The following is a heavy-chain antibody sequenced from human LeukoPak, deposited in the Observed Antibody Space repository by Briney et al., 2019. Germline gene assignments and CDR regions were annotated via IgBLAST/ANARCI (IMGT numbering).Heavy chain of an antibody. V-gene: IGHV4-39*07. J-gene: IGHJ5*02. Sequence: SETLSLTCTVSGGSISSSSYYWAWIRQPPGKGLEWIGSIHYSGSTYYNPSLQSRVTISIDTSKNQFSLKLRFVTAADTAVYYCAREGLNMVRGVIPKEAWGWFDPWGQGTLVTVSS. CDR2: IHYSGST. D-gene: IGHD3-10*01. CDR1: GGSISSSSYY. CDR3: AREGLNMVRGVIPKEAWGWFDP.